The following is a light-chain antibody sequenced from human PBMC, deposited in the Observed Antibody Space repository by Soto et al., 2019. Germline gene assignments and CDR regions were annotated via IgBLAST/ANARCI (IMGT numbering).Light chain of an antibody. CDR3: AAWDDSLNGFYV. CDR1: SSSIGSNT. J-gene: IGLJ1*01. Sequence: QSVLTQPPSASGTPGQRVTISCSGSSSSIGSNTVNWYQQLPGTAPKLLIYSNNQRPSGVPDRFSGPKSGTSASLAISGLQSEDEADYYCAAWDDSLNGFYVFGTGTKVTVL. CDR2: SNN. V-gene: IGLV1-44*01.